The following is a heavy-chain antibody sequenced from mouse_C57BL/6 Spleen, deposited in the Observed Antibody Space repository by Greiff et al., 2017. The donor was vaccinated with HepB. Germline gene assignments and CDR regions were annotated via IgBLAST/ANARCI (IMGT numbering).Heavy chain of an antibody. D-gene: IGHD3-2*02. CDR3: AREGNRQLRLPYAMDY. CDR1: GYSITSGYY. Sequence: EESGPGLVKPSQSLSLTCSVTGYSITSGYYWNWIRQFPGNKLEWMGYISYDGSNNYNPSLKNRISITRDTSKNQFFLKLNSVTTEDTATYYCAREGNRQLRLPYAMDYWGQGTSVTVSS. CDR2: ISYDGSN. V-gene: IGHV3-6*01. J-gene: IGHJ4*01.